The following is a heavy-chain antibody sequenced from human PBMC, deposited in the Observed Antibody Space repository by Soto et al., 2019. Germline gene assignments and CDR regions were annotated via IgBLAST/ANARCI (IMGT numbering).Heavy chain of an antibody. Sequence: QVQLVESGGGVVQPGRSLRLSCAASGFTFSSYAMHWVRQAPGKGLEWVAVISYDGSNKYYADSVKGRFTISRDNSKNTLYLQMNSLRAEDTAVYYCAMGFFWSGYDYFDYWGQGTLVTVSS. D-gene: IGHD3-3*01. V-gene: IGHV3-30-3*01. CDR3: AMGFFWSGYDYFDY. CDR2: ISYDGSNK. CDR1: GFTFSSYA. J-gene: IGHJ4*02.